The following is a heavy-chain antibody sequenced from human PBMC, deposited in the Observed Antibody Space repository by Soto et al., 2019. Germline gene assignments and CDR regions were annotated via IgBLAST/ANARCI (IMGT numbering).Heavy chain of an antibody. CDR2: INPSGGST. J-gene: IGHJ4*02. D-gene: IGHD3-22*01. V-gene: IGHV1-46*01. Sequence: ASVKVSCKASGYTFTSYYMHWVRQAPGQGLEWMGIINPSGGSTSYAQKFQGRVTMTRDTSTSTVYMELSSLRSEDTAVYYCARDRTYYYDSSGYSFDYWGQGTLVTVSS. CDR1: GYTFTSYY. CDR3: ARDRTYYYDSSGYSFDY.